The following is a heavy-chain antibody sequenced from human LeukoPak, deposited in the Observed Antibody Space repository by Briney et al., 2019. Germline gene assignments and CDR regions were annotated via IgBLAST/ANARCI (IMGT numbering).Heavy chain of an antibody. J-gene: IGHJ4*02. V-gene: IGHV3-9*01. CDR3: AKADYYGSGSLY. Sequence: GRSLRLSCAASGFTFDDYAMHWVRQAPGKGLEWVSGISWNSGSIGYADSMKGRFTISRDNAKNSLYLQMNSLRAEDTALYYCAKADYYGSGSLYWGQGTLVTVSS. CDR1: GFTFDDYA. D-gene: IGHD3-10*01. CDR2: ISWNSGSI.